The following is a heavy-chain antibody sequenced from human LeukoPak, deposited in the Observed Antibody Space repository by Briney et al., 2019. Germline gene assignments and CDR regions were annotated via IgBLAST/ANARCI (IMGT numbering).Heavy chain of an antibody. D-gene: IGHD2-2*01. CDR1: GGSISSGTYY. CDR2: INHSGST. Sequence: SETLSLTCTVSGGSISSGTYYWSWIRQPPGKGLEWIGEINHSGSTNYNPSLKSRVTISVDTSKNQFSLKLSSVTAADTAVYYCARVPSYASKWYFDYWGQGTLVTVSS. CDR3: ARVPSYASKWYFDY. J-gene: IGHJ4*02. V-gene: IGHV4-39*07.